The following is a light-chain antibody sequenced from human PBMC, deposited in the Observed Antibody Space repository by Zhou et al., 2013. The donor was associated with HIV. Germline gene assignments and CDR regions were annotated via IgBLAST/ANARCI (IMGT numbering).Light chain of an antibody. V-gene: IGKV3-15*01. CDR2: DAS. CDR3: QQYNRWPPLT. CDR1: QIVSTRY. Sequence: EIVLTQSPGTLSLSPGERATLSCRASQIVSTRYLAWYQQRPGQPPRLLIYDASTRATGVPVRFSGSGSGTEFTLTIAGLQSEDVAVYYCQQYNRWPPLTFGGGTQVEIK. J-gene: IGKJ4*01.